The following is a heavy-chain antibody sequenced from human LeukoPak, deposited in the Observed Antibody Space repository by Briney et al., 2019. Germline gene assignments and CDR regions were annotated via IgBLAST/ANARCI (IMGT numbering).Heavy chain of an antibody. Sequence: TGGSLRLSCAASGFIFRNYWMSWVRQAPGKGLEWVSYISSSGSTIYYADSVKGRFTISRDNAKNSLYLQMNSLRAEDTAVYYCAELGITMIGGVWGKGTTVTISS. D-gene: IGHD3-10*02. CDR2: ISSSGSTI. J-gene: IGHJ6*04. V-gene: IGHV3-48*04. CDR1: GFIFRNYW. CDR3: AELGITMIGGV.